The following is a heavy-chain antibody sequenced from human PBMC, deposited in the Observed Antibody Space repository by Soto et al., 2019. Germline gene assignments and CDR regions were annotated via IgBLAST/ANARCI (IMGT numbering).Heavy chain of an antibody. J-gene: IGHJ4*02. Sequence: QVHLVQSGAEVKKPGASVKVSCKGSGYGFTTYGITWVRQAPGQGLEWMAWISAHNGNTNDAQKLQGRGTVTRDTFTSTAYMQLRGLRCGDTAVYYCARGRYGDCWGQGAVVTVSS. CDR3: ARGRYGDC. CDR2: ISAHNGNT. CDR1: GYGFTTYG. D-gene: IGHD1-1*01. V-gene: IGHV1-18*01.